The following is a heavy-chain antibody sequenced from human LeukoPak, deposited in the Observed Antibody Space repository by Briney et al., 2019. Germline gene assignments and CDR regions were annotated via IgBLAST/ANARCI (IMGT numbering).Heavy chain of an antibody. CDR3: ARVPPTYSSGWHDAFDI. CDR1: GGSISSYY. J-gene: IGHJ3*02. Sequence: SETLSLTCTVSGGSISSYYWSWIRQPPGKGLEWIGYIDYSGSTNYNPSLKSRVTISVDTSKNQFSLKLSSVTAADTAVYYCARVPPTYSSGWHDAFDIWGQGTMVTVSS. CDR2: IDYSGST. V-gene: IGHV4-59*01. D-gene: IGHD6-19*01.